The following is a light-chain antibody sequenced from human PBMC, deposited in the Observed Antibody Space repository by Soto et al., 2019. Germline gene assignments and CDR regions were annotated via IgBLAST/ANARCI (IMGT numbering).Light chain of an antibody. J-gene: IGKJ2*01. CDR3: QQYNNWPPYT. CDR2: GAS. V-gene: IGKV3D-15*01. Sequence: ETVMTQSPVTLSVSPGERATLSCRASQTVDNNLAWYQQKPGQPPRLLIFGASTRATGIPPRFCGSGSGTDFTLTINSLQSEDFAVYYCQQYNNWPPYTFGQGTKLEIK. CDR1: QTVDNN.